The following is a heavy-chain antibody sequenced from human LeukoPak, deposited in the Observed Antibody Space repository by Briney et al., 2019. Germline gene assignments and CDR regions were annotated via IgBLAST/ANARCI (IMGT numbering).Heavy chain of an antibody. CDR1: GFTFSSYG. CDR3: AKDSDDFWSGYYNYYYYGMDV. J-gene: IGHJ6*02. V-gene: IGHV3-30*18. Sequence: GGSLRLSCAASGFTFSSYGMHWVRQAPGKGLEWVAAISYDGSNKYYADSVKGRFTISRDNSKNTLYLQMNSLRAEDTAVYYCAKDSDDFWSGYYNYYYYGMDVWGQGTTVTVSS. CDR2: ISYDGSNK. D-gene: IGHD3-3*01.